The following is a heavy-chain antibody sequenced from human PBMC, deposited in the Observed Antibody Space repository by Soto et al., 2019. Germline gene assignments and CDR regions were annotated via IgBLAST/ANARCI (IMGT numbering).Heavy chain of an antibody. J-gene: IGHJ6*03. V-gene: IGHV4-4*02. CDR2: IFHSGST. Sequence: QVQLQESGPGLVKPSGTLSLTCAVSSASITNHNWWSWVRQPPGKGLEWIGEIFHSGSTNYNPSHESRVTISVDKSKNQFSLDLSSMTAADTAVYYCARGSTVTGGRQYYYHYMDVWGKGTTVTVSS. CDR3: ARGSTVTGGRQYYYHYMDV. CDR1: SASITNHNW. D-gene: IGHD4-4*01.